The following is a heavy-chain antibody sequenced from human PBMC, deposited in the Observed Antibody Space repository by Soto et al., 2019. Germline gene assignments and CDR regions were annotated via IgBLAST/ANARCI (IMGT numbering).Heavy chain of an antibody. CDR3: ARDYDFWNGPISYGMDV. CDR2: IIPIFGTA. CDR1: GGTFSSYA. J-gene: IGHJ6*02. Sequence: QVQLVQSGAEVKKPGSSVKVSCKASGGTFSSYAISWVRQAPGQGLEWMGGIIPIFGTANYAQKFQGRVTITADESTSTAYMELSSLRSEDTAVYYCARDYDFWNGPISYGMDVWGQGTTVTVSS. V-gene: IGHV1-69*12. D-gene: IGHD3-3*01.